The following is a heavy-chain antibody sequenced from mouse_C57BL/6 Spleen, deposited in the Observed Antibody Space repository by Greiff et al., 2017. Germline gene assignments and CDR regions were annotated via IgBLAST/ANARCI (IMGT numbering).Heavy chain of an antibody. Sequence: EVKVVESGGGLVKPGGSLKLSCAASGFTFSDYGMHWVRQAPEQGLEWVAYISSASSTIYYADTVKGRFTISRDNSNNTLFLQLTSLRSEDTAMYYCARHAYYYGSSGDFDYWGQGTTLTVSS. CDR2: ISSASSTI. V-gene: IGHV5-17*01. CDR3: ARHAYYYGSSGDFDY. CDR1: GFTFSDYG. D-gene: IGHD1-1*01. J-gene: IGHJ2*01.